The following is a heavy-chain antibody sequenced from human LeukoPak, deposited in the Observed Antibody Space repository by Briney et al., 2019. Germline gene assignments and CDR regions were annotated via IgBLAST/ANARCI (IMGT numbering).Heavy chain of an antibody. CDR2: FDPEDGET. J-gene: IGHJ6*02. CDR3: ATDRGTTVVSKYYYYGMDV. CDR1: GYTLTELS. Sequence: EASVKVSCKVSGYTLTELSMHWVRQAPGKGLEWMGGFDPEDGETIYAQKFQGRVTMTEDTSTDTAYTELSSLRSEDTAVYYCATDRGTTVVSKYYYYGMDVWGQGTTVTVSS. V-gene: IGHV1-24*01. D-gene: IGHD4-23*01.